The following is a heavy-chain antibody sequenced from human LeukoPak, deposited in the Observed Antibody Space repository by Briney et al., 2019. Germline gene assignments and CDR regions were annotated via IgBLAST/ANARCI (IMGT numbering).Heavy chain of an antibody. J-gene: IGHJ4*02. CDR3: ARVSWNYLAVDY. D-gene: IGHD1-7*01. CDR1: GFTFSSYA. Sequence: GGSLRLSCAASGFTFSSYAMHWVRQAPGKGLEWVAVISYDGSNKYYADSVKGRFTISRDNSKNTLYLQMNSLRAEDTAVYYCARVSWNYLAVDYWGQGTLVTVSS. V-gene: IGHV3-30-3*01. CDR2: ISYDGSNK.